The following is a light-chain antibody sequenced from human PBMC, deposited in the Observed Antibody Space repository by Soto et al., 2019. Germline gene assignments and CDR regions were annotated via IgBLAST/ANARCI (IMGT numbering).Light chain of an antibody. V-gene: IGKV3-20*01. CDR2: GAS. CDR1: QSVSSSY. Sequence: EIVLTQSPGTLSLSPGERATLSCRASQSVSSSYLAWYQQKPGQAPRLLIYGASSRATGIPDRFSGSGSGTDFTLTISRLEPEDCAVYYCQQYCSSPFTFGPGTRLKIK. J-gene: IGKJ5*01. CDR3: QQYCSSPFT.